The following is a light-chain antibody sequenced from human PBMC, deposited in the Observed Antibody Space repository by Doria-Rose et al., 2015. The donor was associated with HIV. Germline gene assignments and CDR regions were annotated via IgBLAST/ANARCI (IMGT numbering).Light chain of an antibody. CDR2: KAS. J-gene: IGKJ1*01. CDR1: QSTSSW. Sequence: TQPPSTLSASVGDRVTITCRASQSTSSWLAWYQQKPGKAPKLLIYKASSLESWVPSRFSGSGFGTEFTLTISSLQPDDFATYDCQQYNSYPWTFGQGTKVEIK. CDR3: QQYNSYPWT. V-gene: IGKV1-5*03.